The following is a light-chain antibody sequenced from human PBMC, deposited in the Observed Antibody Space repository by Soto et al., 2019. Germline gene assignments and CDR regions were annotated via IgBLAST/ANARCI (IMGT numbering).Light chain of an antibody. CDR3: CSYAGSNTLYV. J-gene: IGLJ1*01. V-gene: IGLV2-23*01. CDR2: EGT. Sequence: QSVLTQPASVSGSPGQSITISCTGTSSDVGSYNLVSWYQQNPGKAPKLIIYEGTKRPSGVSNRFSGSKSGNTASLTISGLQAEDEADYYCCSYAGSNTLYVFGTGTKLTVL. CDR1: SSDVGSYNL.